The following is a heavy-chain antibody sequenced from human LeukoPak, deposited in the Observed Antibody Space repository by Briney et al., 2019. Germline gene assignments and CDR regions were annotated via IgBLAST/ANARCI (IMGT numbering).Heavy chain of an antibody. Sequence: GGSLRLSCAASGFTFSSYGMHWVRQAPGKGLEWVAFIHYDGSNKYYADSVKGRFTLSRDNSKNTLYLQMNSLRPEDTAVYYCANQGMVELRAGPHYYYYMDVWGKGTTVTVSS. J-gene: IGHJ6*03. CDR1: GFTFSSYG. CDR2: IHYDGSNK. D-gene: IGHD3-16*01. CDR3: ANQGMVELRAGPHYYYYMDV. V-gene: IGHV3-30*02.